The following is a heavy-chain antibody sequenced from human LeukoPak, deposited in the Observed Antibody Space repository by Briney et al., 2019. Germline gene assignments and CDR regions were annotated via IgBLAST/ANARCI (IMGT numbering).Heavy chain of an antibody. J-gene: IGHJ4*02. V-gene: IGHV4-34*01. D-gene: IGHD3-10*01. CDR2: INHSGST. CDR1: GGSFSGYY. Sequence: SETLSLTCAVYGGSFSGYYWSWIRQPPGKGLEWIGEINHSGSTNYNPSLKSRVTISVDTSKNQFSLKLSSVTAADTAVYYCAREEIVNHYYGSGTYNFLDYWGQGTLVTVSS. CDR3: AREEIVNHYYGSGTYNFLDY.